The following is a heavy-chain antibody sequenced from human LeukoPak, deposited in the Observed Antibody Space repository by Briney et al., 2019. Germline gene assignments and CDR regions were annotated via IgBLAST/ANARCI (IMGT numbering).Heavy chain of an antibody. J-gene: IGHJ3*02. CDR3: ARVLAGRTLTPLEAFDI. Sequence: GGSLRLSCAASGFTFNSYWMSWVRQAPGKGLEWVASIKQDGSARYYVDSMKGRFTISRDNAKNSLYLQMNTLRAEDTAMYYCARVLAGRTLTPLEAFDIWGQGTLVAVSA. D-gene: IGHD3-9*01. CDR2: IKQDGSAR. V-gene: IGHV3-7*01. CDR1: GFTFNSYW.